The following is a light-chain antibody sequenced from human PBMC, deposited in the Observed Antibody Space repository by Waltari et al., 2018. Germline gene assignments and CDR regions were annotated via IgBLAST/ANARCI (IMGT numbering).Light chain of an antibody. CDR3: QQYNIWTYT. CDR1: QSISNW. CDR2: KSF. V-gene: IGKV1-5*03. Sequence: DIQMTQSPSTLSASVGDRVTITCRASQSISNWLAWYQQKPGKAPKVLIYKSFTLQSGVPSRFSGSGSETEFSLTISSLQPDDFATYYCQQYNIWTYTFGQGTTLEI. J-gene: IGKJ2*01.